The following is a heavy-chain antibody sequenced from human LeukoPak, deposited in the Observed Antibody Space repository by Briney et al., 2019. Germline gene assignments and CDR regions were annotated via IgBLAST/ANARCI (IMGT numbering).Heavy chain of an antibody. CDR2: IRYDGSYK. V-gene: IGHV3-30*02. CDR3: ARRTLDILTGYGWFDP. J-gene: IGHJ5*02. CDR1: GFTISSYG. D-gene: IGHD3-9*01. Sequence: GGSLRLSCVVSGFTISSYGMHWVRQAPGKGLEWVAFIRYDGSYKKYADSVKGRFTISRDNSKNTLYLQMNSLRAEDTAVYYCARRTLDILTGYGWFDPWGQGTLVTVSS.